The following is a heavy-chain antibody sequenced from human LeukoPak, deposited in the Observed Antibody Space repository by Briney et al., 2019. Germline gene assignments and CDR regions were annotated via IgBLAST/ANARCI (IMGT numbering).Heavy chain of an antibody. CDR1: GGSISSSSYY. Sequence: SETLSLTCTVSGGSISSSSYYWGWIRQPPGKGLEWIGNIYYSGSTYYNPSLKSRVTISVDTSKNQFSLKLSSVTAADTAVYYCASPPHYYDSSGYYDFWGQGTLVTVSS. V-gene: IGHV4-39*01. CDR3: ASPPHYYDSSGYYDF. J-gene: IGHJ4*02. CDR2: IYYSGST. D-gene: IGHD3-22*01.